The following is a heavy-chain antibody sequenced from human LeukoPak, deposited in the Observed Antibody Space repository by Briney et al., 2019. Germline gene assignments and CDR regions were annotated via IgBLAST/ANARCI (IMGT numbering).Heavy chain of an antibody. J-gene: IGHJ6*03. V-gene: IGHV4-4*07. CDR3: ARDGTRSFYDFWSGYSPTYYYHYYYMDV. Sequence: SETLSLTCTVSGGSISSYYWSWIRQPAGKGLEWIGRIYTSGSTNCNPSLKSRVTMSVDTSKNQFSLKLSSVTAADTAVYYCARDGTRSFYDFWSGYSPTYYYHYYYMDVWGKGTTVTVSS. CDR1: GGSISSYY. D-gene: IGHD3-3*01. CDR2: IYTSGST.